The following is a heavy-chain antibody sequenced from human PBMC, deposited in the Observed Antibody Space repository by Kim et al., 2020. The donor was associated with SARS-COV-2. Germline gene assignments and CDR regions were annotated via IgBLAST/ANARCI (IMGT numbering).Heavy chain of an antibody. D-gene: IGHD4-4*01. J-gene: IGHJ4*02. CDR2: I. CDR3: ARGPNYSPFDY. Sequence: IYYTDSVRGRFTISRDNDKNSLFLQMNSLRAEDTAVYYCARGPNYSPFDYWGQGTLVTVSS. V-gene: IGHV3-48*03.